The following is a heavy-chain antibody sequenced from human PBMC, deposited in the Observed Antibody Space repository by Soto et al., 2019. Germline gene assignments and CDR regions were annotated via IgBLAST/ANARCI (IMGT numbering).Heavy chain of an antibody. D-gene: IGHD6-19*01. CDR1: GGTFSSYA. Sequence: TCAVSGGTFSSYAISWVRQSPGQGLEWMGGIIPIFGTANYAQKFQGRVTITADESTTTAYMELSSLRSEDTAVYYCARDKGAVAGTAYDYWGQGTLVTVSS. CDR3: ARDKGAVAGTAYDY. J-gene: IGHJ4*02. CDR2: IIPIFGTA. V-gene: IGHV1-69*01.